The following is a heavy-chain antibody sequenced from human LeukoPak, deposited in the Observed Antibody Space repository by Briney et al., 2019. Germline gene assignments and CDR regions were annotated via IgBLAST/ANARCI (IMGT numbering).Heavy chain of an antibody. V-gene: IGHV3-23*01. J-gene: IGHJ4*02. CDR1: GFTFSSYA. Sequence: PGGSLRLSCAASGFTFSSYAMSWVRQAPGKRLEWVSAISGSGGSTYYADSVKGRFTISRDNSKNTLYLQMNSLRAEDTAVYYCAKDSNTMVRGVIITHFDYWGQGTLVTVSS. CDR2: ISGSGGST. CDR3: AKDSNTMVRGVIITHFDY. D-gene: IGHD3-10*01.